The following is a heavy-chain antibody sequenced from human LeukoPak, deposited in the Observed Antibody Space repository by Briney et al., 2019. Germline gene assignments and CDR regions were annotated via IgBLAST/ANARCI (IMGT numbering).Heavy chain of an antibody. CDR2: IYYSGST. D-gene: IGHD6-6*01. CDR3: ARQRIGIEYSTSPGYYMDV. J-gene: IGHJ6*03. CDR1: GGSISSSSYY. V-gene: IGHV4-39*01. Sequence: PSETLSLTCTVSGGSISSSSYYWGWIRQPPGKGLEWIGSIYYSGSTYYNPSLKSRVTISVDTSKTQFSLKMSSVTAADTAVYYCARQRIGIEYSTSPGYYMDVWGKGTTVTVSS.